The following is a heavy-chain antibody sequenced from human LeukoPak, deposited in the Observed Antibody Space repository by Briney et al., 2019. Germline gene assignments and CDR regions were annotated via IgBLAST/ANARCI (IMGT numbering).Heavy chain of an antibody. CDR2: ISSSGSTI. Sequence: GGPLRLSCAASGFTFSSYEMNWVRQAPGKRLEWVSYISSSGSTIYYADSVKGRFTISGDNSKNTLYLQMNSLRAEDTAVYYCAIDYNRAYYYGSEFDYWGQGTLVTVSS. CDR1: GFTFSSYE. V-gene: IGHV3-48*03. D-gene: IGHD3-10*01. CDR3: AIDYNRAYYYGSEFDY. J-gene: IGHJ4*02.